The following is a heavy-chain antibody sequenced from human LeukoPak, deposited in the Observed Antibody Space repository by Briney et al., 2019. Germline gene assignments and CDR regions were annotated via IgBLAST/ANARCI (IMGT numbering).Heavy chain of an antibody. CDR3: ARDPVPAAARHFDY. CDR2: TSSDGTVK. V-gene: IGHV3-30-3*01. D-gene: IGHD2-2*01. Sequence: GGSLRLSCAASGFTFSTYAMHWVRHAPGKGLEWVAVTSSDGTVKYYTDSVKGRFTISRDNSKSTLYLQVNSLRPEDTGVYYCARDPVPAAARHFDYWGQGTLVTVSS. CDR1: GFTFSTYA. J-gene: IGHJ4*01.